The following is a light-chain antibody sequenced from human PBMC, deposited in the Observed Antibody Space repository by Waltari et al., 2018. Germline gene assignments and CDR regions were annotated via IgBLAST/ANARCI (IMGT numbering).Light chain of an antibody. Sequence: IVMTQSPAPLAVSLGERATIDCKSSQSVFYRSDNKNYLAWYQHKPGQPPTLLFYWASTRESVVPDRFSASGSGTDFTLTINNLQAEDVAVYYCQQYYRSRTFGQGP. V-gene: IGKV4-1*01. CDR1: QSVFYRSDNKNY. CDR2: WAS. CDR3: QQYYRSRT. J-gene: IGKJ1*01.